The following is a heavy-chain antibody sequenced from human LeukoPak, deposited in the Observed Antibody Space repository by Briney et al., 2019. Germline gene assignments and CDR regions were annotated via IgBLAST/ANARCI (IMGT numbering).Heavy chain of an antibody. V-gene: IGHV4-59*08. Sequence: NASETLSLTCTVSGGSISRYYWSWIRQPPGKGLEWVGYIYSSGTTNYNSTLKSRVTISVDTSTSQFSLNLNSVTAADTAVYYCAIHSRSMSYLFDYWGQGTLVTVSS. D-gene: IGHD1-26*01. CDR3: AIHSRSMSYLFDY. J-gene: IGHJ4*02. CDR2: IYSSGTT. CDR1: GGSISRYY.